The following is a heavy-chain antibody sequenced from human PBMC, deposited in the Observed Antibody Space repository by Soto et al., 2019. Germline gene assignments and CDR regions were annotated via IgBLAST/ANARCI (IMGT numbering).Heavy chain of an antibody. CDR3: TRYTRLRHGMDV. D-gene: IGHD4-17*01. CDR1: GFTFSSYG. CDR2: IWYDGSNK. Sequence: QVQLVESGGGVVQPGRSLRLSCAASGFTFSSYGMHWVRQAPGKGLEWVAVIWYDGSNKYYADSVKGRFTISRDNSKITLYLQMNSLRAEDTVVYYYTRYTRLRHGMDVWGQGTTVTGSS. V-gene: IGHV3-33*01. J-gene: IGHJ6*02.